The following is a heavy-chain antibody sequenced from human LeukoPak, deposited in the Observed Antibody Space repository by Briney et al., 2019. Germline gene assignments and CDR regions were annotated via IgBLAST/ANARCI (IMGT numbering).Heavy chain of an antibody. D-gene: IGHD2-2*01. CDR2: FDPEDGET. CDR3: GSGSDIVVVPAAPQRGYYYYYMDV. Sequence: ASVKVSCKVSGFTLTELSMHWVRQAPGKGLEWMGGFDPEDGETIYAQKFQGRVTMTEDTSTDTAYMEPSSLRSEDTAVYYCGSGSDIVVVPAAPQRGYYYYYMDVWGKGTTVTVSS. CDR1: GFTLTELS. V-gene: IGHV1-24*01. J-gene: IGHJ6*03.